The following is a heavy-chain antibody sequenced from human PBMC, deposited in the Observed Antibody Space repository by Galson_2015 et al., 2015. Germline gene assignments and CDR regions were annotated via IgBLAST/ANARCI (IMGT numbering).Heavy chain of an antibody. Sequence: SVKVSCKASGGTFSSDAISWVRQAPGQGLEWMGGIIPIFGTANYAQKFQGRVTITADESTSTAYMELSSLRSEDTAVYYCARVYGSSWKDAPKDYSYYYGMDVSGHGTTVTVSS. V-gene: IGHV1-69*13. CDR1: GGTFSSDA. CDR2: IIPIFGTA. J-gene: IGHJ6*02. CDR3: ARVYGSSWKDAPKDYSYYYGMDV. D-gene: IGHD6-13*01.